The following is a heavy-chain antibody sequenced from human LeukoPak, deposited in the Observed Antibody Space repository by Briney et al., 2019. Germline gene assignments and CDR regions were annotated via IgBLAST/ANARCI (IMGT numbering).Heavy chain of an antibody. V-gene: IGHV3-7*01. Sequence: GGSLRLSCAASGFTFSSYWMSWVRQAPGKGLEWVANIKQDGSEKYYVDSVKGRFTISRDNAKNSLYLQMNSLRAEDTAVYYCARDRAPITMGIFDYWGQGTLVTVSS. CDR1: GFTFSSYW. CDR2: IKQDGSEK. CDR3: ARDRAPITMGIFDY. J-gene: IGHJ4*02. D-gene: IGHD3-10*01.